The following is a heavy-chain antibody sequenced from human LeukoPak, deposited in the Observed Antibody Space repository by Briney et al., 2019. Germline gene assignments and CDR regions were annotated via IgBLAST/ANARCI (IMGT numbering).Heavy chain of an antibody. Sequence: GGSLRLSCAASGFTFSSYSMNWVRQAPGKGLEWVSSISSSSSYIYYADSVKGRFTISRDNAKNSLYLQMNSLRAEDTAVYYCARGYSYVDYNDAFDIWGQGTMVTVSS. V-gene: IGHV3-21*01. D-gene: IGHD4-17*01. CDR1: GFTFSSYS. CDR3: ARGYSYVDYNDAFDI. CDR2: ISSSSSYI. J-gene: IGHJ3*02.